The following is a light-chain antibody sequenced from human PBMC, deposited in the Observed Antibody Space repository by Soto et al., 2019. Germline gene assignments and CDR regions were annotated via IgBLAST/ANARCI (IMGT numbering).Light chain of an antibody. CDR1: SSNIGAGYD. CDR2: GNS. Sequence: QSVLTQPPSVSGAPGQRVTISCTGSSSNIGAGYDVHWYQQLPGTAPKLLIYGNSNRPSGVPDRFSGSKSGPSASLAITGLQAEDEAAYYCQSYDSSLIRVFCGGTKLTVL. CDR3: QSYDSSLIRV. V-gene: IGLV1-40*01. J-gene: IGLJ2*01.